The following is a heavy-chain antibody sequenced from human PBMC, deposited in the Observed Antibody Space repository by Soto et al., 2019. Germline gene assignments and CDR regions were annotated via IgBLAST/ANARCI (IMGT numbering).Heavy chain of an antibody. Sequence: SETLSLTCAVSGGSISSSNWWSWVRLPPGKGLEWIGEIYHSGSTNYNPSLKSRVTISVDKSKNQFSLKLSSVTAADTAVYYCARYYYDSSGYNNWFDPWGQGTLVTVS. V-gene: IGHV4-4*02. CDR1: GGSISSSNW. CDR3: ARYYYDSSGYNNWFDP. D-gene: IGHD3-22*01. CDR2: IYHSGST. J-gene: IGHJ5*02.